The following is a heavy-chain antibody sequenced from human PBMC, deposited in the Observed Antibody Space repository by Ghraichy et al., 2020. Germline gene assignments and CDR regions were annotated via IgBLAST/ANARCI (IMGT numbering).Heavy chain of an antibody. CDR1: GFTFKNYW. V-gene: IGHV3-7*03. D-gene: IGHD3-3*01. Sequence: GESLNISCAASGFTFKNYWMTWVRQAPGKGLEWVANIKQDGSAAYYVDSVKGRFTISRDNINNSLYLQLNSLRDEDTAVYSCARVVTTIDGVSRSFDLWGQGTQVSVSS. CDR3: ARVVTTIDGVSRSFDL. J-gene: IGHJ5*02. CDR2: IKQDGSAA.